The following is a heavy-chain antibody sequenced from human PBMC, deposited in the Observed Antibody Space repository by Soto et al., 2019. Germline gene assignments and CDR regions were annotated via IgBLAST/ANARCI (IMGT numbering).Heavy chain of an antibody. CDR2: ISPSTSHI. CDR1: GFTFSSCT. D-gene: IGHD2-15*01. CDR3: SGCSGGACHQTYGMDV. J-gene: IGHJ6*02. Sequence: EVHLVESGGGLVKPGGSLRLSCAVSGFTFSSCTMNWVRQAPGKGLEWVSSISPSTSHIYYADSVKGRFTIFRDNAKNSLFLQMNRLRAEDTAVYYCSGCSGGACHQTYGMDVWGQGTTVTVSS. V-gene: IGHV3-21*01.